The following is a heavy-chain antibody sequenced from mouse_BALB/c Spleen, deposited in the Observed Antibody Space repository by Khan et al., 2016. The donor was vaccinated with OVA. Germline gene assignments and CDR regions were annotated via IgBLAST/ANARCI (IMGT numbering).Heavy chain of an antibody. J-gene: IGHJ4*01. CDR3: ARRTTKYTMDY. CDR1: GYTFTSNT. CDR2: INPRSSYT. Sequence: QVQLKQSGAELARPGASVKMSCKASGYTFTSNTMHWVKQRPGQGLEWIGYINPRSSYTNYNQKFKDKATLTADKSSSTAYMQLSSLTSEDSAVYYCARRTTKYTMDYWGQGTSVTVSS. V-gene: IGHV1-4*01. D-gene: IGHD2-14*01.